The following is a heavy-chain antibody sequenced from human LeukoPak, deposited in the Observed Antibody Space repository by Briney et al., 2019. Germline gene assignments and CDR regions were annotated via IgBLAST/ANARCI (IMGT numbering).Heavy chain of an antibody. CDR1: GFTFSSYG. Sequence: VQPGRSLRLSGAASGFTFSSYGMHWVRQAPGKGLEWVAVIWYDGSNKYYADSVKGRFTISRDNSKNTLYLQMNSLRAEDTAVYYCAREYSSGWSPFNWGQGTLVTVSS. CDR2: IWYDGSNK. CDR3: AREYSSGWSPFN. V-gene: IGHV3-33*01. D-gene: IGHD6-19*01. J-gene: IGHJ4*02.